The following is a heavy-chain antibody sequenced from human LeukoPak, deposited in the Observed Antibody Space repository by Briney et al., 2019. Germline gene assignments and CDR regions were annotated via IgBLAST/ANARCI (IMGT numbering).Heavy chain of an antibody. V-gene: IGHV4-34*01. Sequence: SETLSLTCAVYGVSFSSYYWSWIRQPPGKGLEWIGEINHSGSTNYNSSLESRVTISVGTSKNQFSLKLTSVTAADTAVYYCARNFLRRNWDWSDPWGQGTLVIVSS. D-gene: IGHD5-12*01. CDR2: INHSGST. J-gene: IGHJ5*02. CDR3: ARNFLRRNWDWSDP. CDR1: GVSFSSYY.